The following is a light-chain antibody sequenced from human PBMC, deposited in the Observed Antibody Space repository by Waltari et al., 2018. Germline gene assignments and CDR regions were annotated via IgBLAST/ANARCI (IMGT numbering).Light chain of an antibody. J-gene: IGLJ1*01. Sequence: QSALTQPASVSGSPGQSITISCTGTSRDVGGYNYASWYQQHPGKAPKLMIYEVSNRPSGVSNRFSGSKSGNTASLTISGLQAEDEADYYCSSYTSSSTHNYVFGTGTKVTVL. CDR2: EVS. CDR3: SSYTSSSTHNYV. V-gene: IGLV2-14*01. CDR1: SRDVGGYNY.